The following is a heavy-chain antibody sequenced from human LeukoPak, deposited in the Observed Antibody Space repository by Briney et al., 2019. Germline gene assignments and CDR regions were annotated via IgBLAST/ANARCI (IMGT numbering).Heavy chain of an antibody. Sequence: GGSLRLSCAASGFTFSSYAMSWVRQAPGKGLEWVSSTFQGGGEIHYADSVRGRFTISRDNSRSTLFLQMNSLRGEDTAIYYCATYRQVMLPFEAWGQGTLVTVSS. D-gene: IGHD5-18*01. CDR2: TFQGGGEI. V-gene: IGHV3-23*01. J-gene: IGHJ5*02. CDR3: ATYRQVMLPFEA. CDR1: GFTFSSYA.